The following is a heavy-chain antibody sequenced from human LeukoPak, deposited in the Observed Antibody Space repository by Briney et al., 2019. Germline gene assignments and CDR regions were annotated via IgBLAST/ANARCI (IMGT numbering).Heavy chain of an antibody. J-gene: IGHJ4*02. CDR1: GYTFSSYG. CDR2: ISAYDGNT. D-gene: IGHD5-18*01. CDR3: ARAVRGYSYAYLPY. Sequence: GGSLRLSCAASGYTFSSYGISWVRQAPGQGLEWMGWISAYDGNTDYAQNLQGRVTMTTDTSTSTAYMELRSLRSDDTAVYYCARAVRGYSYAYLPYWGQGTLVTVSS. V-gene: IGHV1-18*01.